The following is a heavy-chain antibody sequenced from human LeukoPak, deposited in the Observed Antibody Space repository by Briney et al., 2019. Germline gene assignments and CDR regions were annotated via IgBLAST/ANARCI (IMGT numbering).Heavy chain of an antibody. V-gene: IGHV3-48*03. CDR3: ARSLAVAGIADY. J-gene: IGHJ4*02. D-gene: IGHD6-19*01. CDR2: ISSSGSTI. CDR1: GFTFSSYE. Sequence: SGGSLRLSCAASGFTFSSYEMNWVRQAPGKGLEWVSYISSSGSTIYYADSVKGRFTISRDNAKNSLYLQMNSLRAEDTAVYYCARSLAVAGIADYWGQGTLVTVSS.